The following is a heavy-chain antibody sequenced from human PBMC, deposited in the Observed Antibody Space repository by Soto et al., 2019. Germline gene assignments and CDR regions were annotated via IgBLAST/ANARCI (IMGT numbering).Heavy chain of an antibody. D-gene: IGHD3-3*01. V-gene: IGHV1-3*01. CDR3: ARSYYDFWSGPPGP. Sequence: EASVKVSCKASGYTFTSYAMHWVRQAPGQRLEWMGWINAGNGNTKYSQKFQGRVTITRDTSASTAYMELSSLRSEDTAVYYCARSYYDFWSGPPGPWGQGTLVTVSS. J-gene: IGHJ5*02. CDR1: GYTFTSYA. CDR2: INAGNGNT.